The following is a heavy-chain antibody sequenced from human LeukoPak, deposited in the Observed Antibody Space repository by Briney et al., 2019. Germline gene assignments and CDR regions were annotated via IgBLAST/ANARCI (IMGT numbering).Heavy chain of an antibody. J-gene: IGHJ4*02. D-gene: IGHD3-10*01. Sequence: SETLSLTCAVYGGSFSGYYWSWIRQPPGKGLEWIGEINHSGSTDYNPSLKSRVTISVDTSKNQFSLKLSSVTAADTAVYYCARVLSSPGDYWGQGTLVTVSS. V-gene: IGHV4-34*01. CDR3: ARVLSSPGDY. CDR1: GGSFSGYY. CDR2: INHSGST.